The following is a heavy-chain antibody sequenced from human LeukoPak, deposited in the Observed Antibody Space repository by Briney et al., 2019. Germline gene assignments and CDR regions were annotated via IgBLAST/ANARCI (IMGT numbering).Heavy chain of an antibody. CDR3: ARRDGQIDY. V-gene: IGHV4-39*01. J-gene: IGHJ4*02. Sequence: SEALSLTCTVSGGSISSSGYYWGWIRQPPGKGLEWIGSIYYSGSTNYNPSLKSRVTISVDTSKNQFSLKLSSVTAADTAVYYCARRDGQIDYWGQGTLVTVSS. CDR1: GGSISSSGYY. CDR2: IYYSGST.